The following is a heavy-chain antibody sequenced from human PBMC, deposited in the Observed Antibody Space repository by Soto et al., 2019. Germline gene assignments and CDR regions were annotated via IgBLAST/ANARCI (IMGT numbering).Heavy chain of an antibody. CDR1: GGSISSGGYY. CDR3: ALYRYYDSSLGEVVNWFDP. D-gene: IGHD3-22*01. V-gene: IGHV4-31*03. J-gene: IGHJ5*02. CDR2: IYYSGST. Sequence: PSETLSLTCTVSGGSISSGGYYWSWIRQHPGKGLEWIGYIYYSGSTYYNPSLKSRVAISVDTSKNQFSLKLSSVTAADTAVYYCALYRYYDSSLGEVVNWFDPWGQGTLVTVSS.